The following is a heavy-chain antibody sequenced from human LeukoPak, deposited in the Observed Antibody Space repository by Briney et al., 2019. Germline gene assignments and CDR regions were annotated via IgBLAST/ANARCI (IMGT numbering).Heavy chain of an antibody. V-gene: IGHV1-18*01. J-gene: IGHJ6*03. D-gene: IGHD2-15*01. Sequence: ASVTVSCKPSGYTFPSYGISWVRQPPAQGREWMGWISAYKGNTNYAQKLQGRVTMTTDTSTSTGYMELRSLRSDDTAVYYCARSPSHTRYCSGGRCWGPNYYYYYMDVWGKGTTVTVSS. CDR2: ISAYKGNT. CDR3: ARSPSHTRYCSGGRCWGPNYYYYYMDV. CDR1: GYTFPSYG.